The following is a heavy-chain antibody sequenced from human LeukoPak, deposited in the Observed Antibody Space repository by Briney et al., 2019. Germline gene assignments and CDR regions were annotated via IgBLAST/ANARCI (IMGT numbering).Heavy chain of an antibody. V-gene: IGHV1-2*02. CDR2: INPNSGGT. Sequence: ASVKVSCKASGYTFTGYYMHWVRQAPGQGLEWMGWINPNSGGTNYAQKFQGRVTMTRDTSISTAYMELGRLRSDDTAVYYCARGGSGYSYGFGDAFDIWGQGTMVTVSS. CDR1: GYTFTGYY. J-gene: IGHJ3*02. D-gene: IGHD5-18*01. CDR3: ARGGSGYSYGFGDAFDI.